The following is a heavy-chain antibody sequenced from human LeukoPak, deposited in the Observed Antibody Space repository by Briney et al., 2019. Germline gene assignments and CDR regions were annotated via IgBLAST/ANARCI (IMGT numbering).Heavy chain of an antibody. Sequence: EASVMVSYKASGYTFTDYYMNWVGQAPGQGGEGMGWINPNSGGRNYAQKFEGGVTIIRGKTISKAYMELKRLRSDDTAVYYCARVYCSSTSCYSAGWFDPWGQGTLVTVSS. CDR1: GYTFTDYY. J-gene: IGHJ5*02. D-gene: IGHD2-2*01. CDR3: ARVYCSSTSCYSAGWFDP. V-gene: IGHV1-2*02. CDR2: INPNSGGR.